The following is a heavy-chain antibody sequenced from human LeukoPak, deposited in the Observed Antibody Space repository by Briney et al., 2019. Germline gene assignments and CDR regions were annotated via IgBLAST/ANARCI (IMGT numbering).Heavy chain of an antibody. CDR3: ATGAAAADTRYNYFGLDA. D-gene: IGHD6-13*01. CDR1: RLTFSSYW. V-gene: IGHV3-74*03. Sequence: PGGSLRLSCVTSRLTFSSYWMHWVRQAPGRGLVWVSRISSDGSGTMYADSVKGRFTISRDNAKNTLYLQMNSLRAEDTAVYYCATGAAAADTRYNYFGLDAWGKGTTVTVSS. CDR2: ISSDGSGT. J-gene: IGHJ6*04.